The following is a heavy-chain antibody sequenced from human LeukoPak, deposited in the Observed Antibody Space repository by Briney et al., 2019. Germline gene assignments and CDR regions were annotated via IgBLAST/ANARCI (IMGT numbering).Heavy chain of an antibody. CDR1: GGSISSYY. V-gene: IGHV4-4*07. CDR2: IYTSGST. Sequence: SETLSLTCTVSGGSISSYYWSWIRQAAGKGLEWVGRIYTSGSTNYNPALKSGVTTSVETCKNNCSLKLSALSAADTAAYYSAGDLGGMDVWGQGTPVTVSS. J-gene: IGHJ6*02. CDR3: AGDLGGMDV.